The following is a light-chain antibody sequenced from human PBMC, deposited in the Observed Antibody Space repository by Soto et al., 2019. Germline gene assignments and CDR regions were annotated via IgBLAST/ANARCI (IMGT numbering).Light chain of an antibody. V-gene: IGLV1-47*01. CDR3: AAWDDGVSGEV. CDR1: SSNIGKNY. Sequence: QSVLTQPPSASGTPGQRVTISCSGSSSNIGKNYVYWFQLLPGTAPKLLIYWHNQRPSGVPARSSGSTSDTSASLALSGLRSEDEADYYCAAWDDGVSGEVFATGTKVAV. J-gene: IGLJ1*01. CDR2: WHN.